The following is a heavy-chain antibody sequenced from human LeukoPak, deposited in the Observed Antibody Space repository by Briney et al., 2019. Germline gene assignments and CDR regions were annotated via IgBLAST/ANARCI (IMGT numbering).Heavy chain of an antibody. D-gene: IGHD3-9*01. V-gene: IGHV4-34*01. Sequence: SETLSLTCAVYGGSFSGYYWSWIRQPPGKGLEWIGEINHSGSTNYNPSLKSRVTISVDTSKNQFSLKLSSVTAADTALYYCARGTTIPIAWGHGTLVTASS. CDR3: ARGTTIPIA. CDR2: INHSGST. CDR1: GGSFSGYY. J-gene: IGHJ5*01.